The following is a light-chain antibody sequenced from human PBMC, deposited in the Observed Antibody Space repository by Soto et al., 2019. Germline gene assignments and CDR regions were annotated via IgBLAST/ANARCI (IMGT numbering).Light chain of an antibody. CDR3: SSYTSSDTVV. V-gene: IGLV2-14*01. J-gene: IGLJ1*01. Sequence: QSALTQPASVSGSPGQSITISCTGTSSDVGGYNYVSWYQQHPGKAPQLMIYEVSNRPSGVSTRFSGSKSGNTASLNISGLQADDEADYSCSSYTSSDTVVFGSGTKLTVL. CDR2: EVS. CDR1: SSDVGGYNY.